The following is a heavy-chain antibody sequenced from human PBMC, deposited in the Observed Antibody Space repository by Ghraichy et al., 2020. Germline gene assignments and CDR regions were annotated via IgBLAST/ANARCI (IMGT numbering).Heavy chain of an antibody. CDR3: TTGPLAYDLWSGYLDY. CDR2: GGGKTDGGGT. J-gene: IGHJ4*02. V-gene: IGHV3-15*04. Sequence: GEGGGGGGGGGGKTDGGGTDYAAPVKGRFTISRDDSKNTLYLQMNSLKTEDTAVYYCTTGPLAYDLWSGYLDYWGQGTLVTVSS. D-gene: IGHD3-3*01.